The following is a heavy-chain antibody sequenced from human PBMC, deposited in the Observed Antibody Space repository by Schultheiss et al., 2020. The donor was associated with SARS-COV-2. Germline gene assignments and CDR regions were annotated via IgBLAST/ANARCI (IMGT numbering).Heavy chain of an antibody. CDR3: ARDPASSWFDY. CDR2: INHSGST. V-gene: IGHV4-34*01. Sequence: SETLSLTCAVYGGSFSGYYWSWIRQPPGKGLEWIGEINHSGSTNYNPSLKSRVTISVDTSKNQFSLKLSSVTAADTAVYYCARDPASSWFDYWGQGTLVTVSS. D-gene: IGHD6-13*01. CDR1: GGSFSGYY. J-gene: IGHJ4*02.